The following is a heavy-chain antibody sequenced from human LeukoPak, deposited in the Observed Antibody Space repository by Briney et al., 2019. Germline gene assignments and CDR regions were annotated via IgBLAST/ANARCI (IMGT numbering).Heavy chain of an antibody. D-gene: IGHD6-19*01. CDR1: GGSISSYY. CDR3: ARREAVAGTFDY. Sequence: PSETLSLTCTVSGGSISSYYWSWIRQPPGKGLEWIGYIYTSGSTNYNPSLKSRVTISVDTSKNQFSLKLSSVTAADTAVYYCARREAVAGTFDYWGQGTLVTVSS. J-gene: IGHJ4*02. CDR2: IYTSGST. V-gene: IGHV4-4*09.